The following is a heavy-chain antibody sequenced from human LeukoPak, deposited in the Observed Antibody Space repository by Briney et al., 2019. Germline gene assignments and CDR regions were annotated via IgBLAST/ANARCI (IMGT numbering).Heavy chain of an antibody. CDR3: ASSTPRYYYYYMDA. Sequence: PSETLSPTCAVYGGSFSGYYWSWIRQPPGKGLEWIGEINHSGSTNYNPSLKSRVTISVDTSKNQFSLKLSSVAAADTAVYYCASSTPRYYYYYMDAWGKGTTVTVSS. CDR1: GGSFSGYY. CDR2: INHSGST. V-gene: IGHV4-34*01. J-gene: IGHJ6*03.